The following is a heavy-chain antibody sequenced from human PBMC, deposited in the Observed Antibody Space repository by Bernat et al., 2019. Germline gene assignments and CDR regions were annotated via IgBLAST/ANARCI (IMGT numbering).Heavy chain of an antibody. CDR3: ASFGAGTFFLDPPGVMDV. V-gene: IGHV3-30*03. CDR2: ISYDGSNK. J-gene: IGHJ6*02. D-gene: IGHD6-19*01. Sequence: VQLVESGGGLVQPGGSLRLSCAASGFTFSSYGMHWVRQAPGKGLEWVAVISYDGSNKYYADSVKGRFTISRDNSKNTLYLQMNSLRAEDAAVYYCASFGAGTFFLDPPGVMDVWGQGTTVTVSS. CDR1: GFTFSSYG.